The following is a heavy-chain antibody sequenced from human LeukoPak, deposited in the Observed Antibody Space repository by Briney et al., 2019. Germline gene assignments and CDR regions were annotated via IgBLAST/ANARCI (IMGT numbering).Heavy chain of an antibody. Sequence: PGGSLRLSCAASGFTVSSNYMSWVRQAPGKGLEWVSVIYSGGSTYYADSVKGRFTISRDNSKNTLYLQMNSLRAEDTAVYYCAREKYDFWSGYYKVRYYYGMDVWGQGTTVTVSS. CDR1: GFTVSSNY. D-gene: IGHD3-3*01. CDR3: AREKYDFWSGYYKVRYYYGMDV. CDR2: IYSGGST. V-gene: IGHV3-53*01. J-gene: IGHJ6*02.